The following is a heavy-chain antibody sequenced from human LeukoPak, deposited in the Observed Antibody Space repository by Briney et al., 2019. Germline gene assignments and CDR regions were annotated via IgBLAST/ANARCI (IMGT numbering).Heavy chain of an antibody. CDR1: GYTFTSYG. V-gene: IGHV1-18*01. CDR2: ISGYNGNT. D-gene: IGHD5-12*01. J-gene: IGHJ4*02. Sequence: ASVKVSCKASGYTFTSYGISWVRQAPGQGLEWMGWISGYNGNTNSAQKVQGRVTMTTDTSTTTAYMELRSLRSDDTAVYYRARRVATTDHFDYWGQGTLVTVSS. CDR3: ARRVATTDHFDY.